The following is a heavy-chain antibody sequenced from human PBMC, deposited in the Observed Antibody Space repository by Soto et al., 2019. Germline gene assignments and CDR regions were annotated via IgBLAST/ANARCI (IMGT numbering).Heavy chain of an antibody. J-gene: IGHJ3*01. CDR3: AKVRDDIGTVDAFNL. CDR1: GFTFSSYA. D-gene: IGHD3-9*01. CDR2: ITGSGVTT. Sequence: EMPLLDSGGDLVQPGGSLRLSCAASGFTFSSYAMTCVRQAPGKGLEYVSAITGSGVTTYYTDSMRGRFTISRDNSQNPRYRRMTSLRAEDSAVYYCAKVRDDIGTVDAFNLLGQGKVVTVPS. V-gene: IGHV3-23*01.